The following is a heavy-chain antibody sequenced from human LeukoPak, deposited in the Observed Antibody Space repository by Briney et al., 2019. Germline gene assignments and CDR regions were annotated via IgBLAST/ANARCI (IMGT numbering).Heavy chain of an antibody. CDR3: ARHGYYGGNSNFDY. D-gene: IGHD4-23*01. J-gene: IGHJ4*02. CDR1: GGSISSYY. Sequence: SETLSLTCTVSGGSISSYYWSWIRQPPGKGLEWIGYIYYSGSTNYNPSLKSRVTISVDTSKNQFSLKLSSVTAADTAVYYCARHGYYGGNSNFDYWGQGTLVTVSS. CDR2: IYYSGST. V-gene: IGHV4-59*08.